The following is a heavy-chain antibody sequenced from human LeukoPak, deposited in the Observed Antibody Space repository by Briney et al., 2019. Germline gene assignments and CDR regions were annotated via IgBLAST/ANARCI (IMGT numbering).Heavy chain of an antibody. CDR2: ISFDGSNK. CDR1: GFTFTNYA. J-gene: IGHJ2*01. CDR3: ARDYTLFPHWYFAL. D-gene: IGHD2-2*02. V-gene: IGHV3-30*04. Sequence: HPGGSLRLSCAASGFTFTNYAIHWVRQAPGRGLEWVAVISFDGSNKYYGDSVKGRFTISRDNSKNTLYLQMNSLRAEDTAVYYCARDYTLFPHWYFALWGRGNLVTVSS.